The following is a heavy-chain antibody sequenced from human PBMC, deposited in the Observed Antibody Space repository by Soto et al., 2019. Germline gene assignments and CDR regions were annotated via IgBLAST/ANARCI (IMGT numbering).Heavy chain of an antibody. J-gene: IGHJ4*02. V-gene: IGHV4-4*02. D-gene: IGHD2-8*02. CDR3: GRDKITGLLDY. Sequence: ETLSLTCAVSGGSISSSNWRRRIRQPPGKGLEWIGEIYHSGSTNYNPSLKSRVTISVDKSKNQFSLKLSSVTAADTAVYYCGRDKITGLLDYLGQGTLVTVSS. CDR2: IYHSGST. CDR1: GGSISSSNW.